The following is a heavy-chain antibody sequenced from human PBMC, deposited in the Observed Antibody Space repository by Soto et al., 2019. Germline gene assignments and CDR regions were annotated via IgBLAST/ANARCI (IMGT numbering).Heavy chain of an antibody. J-gene: IGHJ6*02. Sequence: SETLSLTCTVSGGSITSITNHYCSWIRQPPGKGLEWIGYISYSGHTSYTPSLKSRVILSVDTSKKQVSLNLASVTAADTAVYYCATQGFGTLHGLVDVWGQGTTVT. CDR1: GGSITSITNHY. CDR3: ATQGFGTLHGLVDV. V-gene: IGHV4-59*08. D-gene: IGHD1-7*01. CDR2: ISYSGHT.